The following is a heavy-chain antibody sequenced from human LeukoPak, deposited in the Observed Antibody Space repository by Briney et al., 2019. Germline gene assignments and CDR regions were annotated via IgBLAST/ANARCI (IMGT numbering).Heavy chain of an antibody. CDR2: INHSGST. D-gene: IGHD2-15*01. CDR1: GGSFSGYY. V-gene: IGHV4-34*01. J-gene: IGHJ4*02. CDR3: ASAPKTKQDIVVVVAATLRDFDY. Sequence: SETLSLTCAVYGGSFSGYYWSWIRQPPGKGLEWIGEINHSGSTNYNPSLKSRVTISVDTSKNQFSRKLSSVTAADTAVYYCASAPKTKQDIVVVVAATLRDFDYWGQGTLVTVSS.